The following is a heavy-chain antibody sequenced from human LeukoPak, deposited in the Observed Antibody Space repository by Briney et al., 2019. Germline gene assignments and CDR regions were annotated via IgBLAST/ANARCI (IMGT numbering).Heavy chain of an antibody. V-gene: IGHV3-23*01. J-gene: IGHJ3*02. CDR2: IFGDASKT. CDR3: AKDRLPDRGWNFDM. CDR1: GFTFSTYT. Sequence: PGGSLRLSCAASGFTFSTYTISWVRQAPRKRLLWVSSIFGDASKTFYAPSVKGRFTISRDSSKKTVYLQLNGLRVDDTALYYCAKDRLPDRGWNFDMWGQGTMVTVSA. D-gene: IGHD1-1*01.